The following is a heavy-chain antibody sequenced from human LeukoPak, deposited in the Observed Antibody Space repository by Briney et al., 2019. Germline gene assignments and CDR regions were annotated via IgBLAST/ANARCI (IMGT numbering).Heavy chain of an antibody. CDR3: ARSYDFWSGFDY. V-gene: IGHV4-59*01. CDR2: IYYSGST. J-gene: IGHJ4*02. CDR1: GGSISSYY. Sequence: PSETLSLTCTVSGGSISSYYWGWIRQPPGKGLEWIGYIYYSGSTNYNPSLKSRVTISVDTSKNQFSLKLSSVTAADTAVYYCARSYDFWSGFDYWGQGTLVTVSS. D-gene: IGHD3-3*01.